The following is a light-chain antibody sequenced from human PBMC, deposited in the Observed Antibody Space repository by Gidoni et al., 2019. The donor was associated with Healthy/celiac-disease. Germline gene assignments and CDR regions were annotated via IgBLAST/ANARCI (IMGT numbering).Light chain of an antibody. CDR3: QQSYSTLCS. V-gene: IGKV1-39*01. J-gene: IGKJ2*04. CDR1: QSISNY. Sequence: DIQMTQSPSSLSASVGDRVTITCRASQSISNYLNWYQQKPGKAPKLLIYAASSLQSGGPSRFSGSGSGTDFTLTISSLQPEDFASYYCQQSYSTLCSFGQGTKLEIK. CDR2: AAS.